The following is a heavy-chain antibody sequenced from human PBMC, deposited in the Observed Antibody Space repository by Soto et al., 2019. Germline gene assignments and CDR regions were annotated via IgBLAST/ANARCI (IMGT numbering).Heavy chain of an antibody. V-gene: IGHV3-23*01. CDR1: GFTFSSYA. Sequence: EVQLLESGGGLVQPGGSLRLSCAASGFTFSSYASGSGGSTYYADSVKGRFTISRDNSKNTLYLQMNSLRAEDTAVYYCVLWPPYYFDYWGQGTLVTVSS. CDR2: GSGGST. D-gene: IGHD3-10*01. CDR3: VLWPPYYFDY. J-gene: IGHJ4*02.